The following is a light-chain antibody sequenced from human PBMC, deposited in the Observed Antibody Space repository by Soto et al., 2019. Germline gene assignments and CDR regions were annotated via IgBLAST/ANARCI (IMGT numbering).Light chain of an antibody. CDR3: SSYAGRKNLV. CDR1: SSDVGGYNS. CDR2: EVS. V-gene: IGLV2-8*01. Sequence: QSVLTQPPSASGSPGQSVTVSCTGTSSDVGGYNSVSWYQQHPGKAPKLIIYEVSKRPSGVPDRFSASKSDNTASLTVSGLKDEDEAHYYCSSYAGRKNLVFGGGTKVTVL. J-gene: IGLJ2*01.